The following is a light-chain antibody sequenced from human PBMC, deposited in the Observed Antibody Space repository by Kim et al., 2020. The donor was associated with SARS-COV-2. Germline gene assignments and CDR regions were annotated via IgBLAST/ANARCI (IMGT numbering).Light chain of an antibody. V-gene: IGKV1-12*01. CDR1: QGVSSW. CDR3: QQAQTFPLT. Sequence: SASVGDRVTITCRASQGVSSWLAWYQQKPGKAPKLLISTSSELQSGVPFRFSGSGSGTDFTLTIANLQPEDFAIYYCQQAQTFPLTFGGGTKVEI. CDR2: TSS. J-gene: IGKJ4*01.